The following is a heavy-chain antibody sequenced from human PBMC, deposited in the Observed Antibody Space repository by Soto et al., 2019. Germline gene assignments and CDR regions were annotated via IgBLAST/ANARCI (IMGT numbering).Heavy chain of an antibody. J-gene: IGHJ5*02. Sequence: PSETLSLTCTVSGDSISSYYWGWIRQPPGKGLEWIGYIHYSGSTNYNPSLKSRVTISVDTPKNQFSLKVNSMTAADTAVYYCARGGLAARRGRWFDPWGQGTLVTVS. V-gene: IGHV4-59*01. CDR1: GDSISSYY. CDR2: IHYSGST. CDR3: ARGGLAARRGRWFDP. D-gene: IGHD6-6*01.